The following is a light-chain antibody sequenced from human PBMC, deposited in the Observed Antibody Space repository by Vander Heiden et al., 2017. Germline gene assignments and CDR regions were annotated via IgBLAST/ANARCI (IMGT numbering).Light chain of an antibody. CDR2: AVS. V-gene: IGLV2-14*03. Sequence: QSALTQPASVSGSPGQSITISCTGTHSDVGAYKYVSWYQQHPGKAPKLIIYAVSNRPSGISSRFSGSKSGNTASLTISGLQTEDEADYYCTSYASRETYVFGTGTQVTVL. CDR3: TSYASRETYV. CDR1: HSDVGAYKY. J-gene: IGLJ1*01.